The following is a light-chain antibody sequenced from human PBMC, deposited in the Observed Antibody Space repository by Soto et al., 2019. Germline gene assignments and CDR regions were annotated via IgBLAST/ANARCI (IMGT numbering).Light chain of an antibody. CDR3: QQYNNWPQT. V-gene: IGKV3D-15*01. J-gene: IGKJ1*01. Sequence: EIVLTQSPGILSLSPGERATLSCRASETVAGSYLAWYQQKPGQAPRLLIYDASNRATGIPARFSGGGSGTEFTLTISSLQSEDFAVYYCQQYNNWPQTFGQGTKVDIK. CDR1: ETVAGSY. CDR2: DAS.